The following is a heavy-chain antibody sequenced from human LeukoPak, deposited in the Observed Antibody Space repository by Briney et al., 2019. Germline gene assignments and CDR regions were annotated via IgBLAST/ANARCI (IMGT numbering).Heavy chain of an antibody. D-gene: IGHD5-18*01. CDR3: ARGGPYTYTYPDY. CDR1: GYTFTGYY. V-gene: IGHV1-2*02. J-gene: IGHJ4*02. Sequence: ASVKVSCKASGYTFTGYYMHWVRQAPGQGLEWMGWINPNSGDTNYAQKFQGRVTMTRDTSMSTAYMELSRLISDDTAEYYCARGGPYTYTYPDYWGQGTLVTVSP. CDR2: INPNSGDT.